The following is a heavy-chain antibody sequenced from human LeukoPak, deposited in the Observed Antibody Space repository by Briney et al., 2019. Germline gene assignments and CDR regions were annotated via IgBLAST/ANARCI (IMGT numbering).Heavy chain of an antibody. CDR1: GYSISSSYY. CDR3: ARGYYDSSGYCVDY. Sequence: PSETLSLTCTVSGYSISSSYYWSWIRQPAGKGLEWIGRIYTSGSTNYNPSLKSRVTMSVDTSKNQFSLKLSSVTAADTAVYYCARGYYDSSGYCVDYWGQGTLVTVSS. J-gene: IGHJ4*02. D-gene: IGHD3-22*01. CDR2: IYTSGST. V-gene: IGHV4-4*07.